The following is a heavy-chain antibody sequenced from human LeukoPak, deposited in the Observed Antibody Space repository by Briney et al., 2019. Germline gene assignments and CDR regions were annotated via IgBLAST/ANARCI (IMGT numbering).Heavy chain of an antibody. CDR2: IYYSGST. V-gene: IGHV4-39*01. Sequence: SETLSLTCTVSGGSISSSSYYWGWIRQPPGKGLEWIGSIYYSGSTYYNPSLKSRVTISVDTSKNQFSLKLSSVTAADTAVYYCARSTIPTTIFGADLSYWYFDLWGRGTLVTVSS. CDR1: GGSISSSSYY. CDR3: ARSTIPTTIFGADLSYWYFDL. D-gene: IGHD3-3*01. J-gene: IGHJ2*01.